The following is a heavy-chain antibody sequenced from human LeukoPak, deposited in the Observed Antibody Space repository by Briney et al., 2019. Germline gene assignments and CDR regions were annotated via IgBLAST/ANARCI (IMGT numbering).Heavy chain of an antibody. D-gene: IGHD1-26*01. V-gene: IGHV3-7*01. Sequence: GGSLRLSCAASGFTFSSYWMSWVRQAPGKGLEWVANIKQDGSEEYYVDSVKGRFTISRDNAKNSLYLQMNGLRAEDTAVYYCARDSKWELPGWFDPWGQGTLVTVSS. J-gene: IGHJ5*02. CDR1: GFTFSSYW. CDR2: IKQDGSEE. CDR3: ARDSKWELPGWFDP.